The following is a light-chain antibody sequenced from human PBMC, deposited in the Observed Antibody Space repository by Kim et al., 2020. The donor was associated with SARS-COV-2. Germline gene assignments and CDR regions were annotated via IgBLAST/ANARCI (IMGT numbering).Light chain of an antibody. J-gene: IGLJ3*02. V-gene: IGLV2-14*04. CDR3: SSYTSSSPWV. CDR2: DVS. Sequence: GQSITISCNGTRSDVGGYNYVSWYQQHPGKAPKLMIYDVSKRPSGVSNRFSGSKSGNTASLTISGLQAEDEADYYCSSYTSSSPWVFGGGTQLTVL. CDR1: RSDVGGYNY.